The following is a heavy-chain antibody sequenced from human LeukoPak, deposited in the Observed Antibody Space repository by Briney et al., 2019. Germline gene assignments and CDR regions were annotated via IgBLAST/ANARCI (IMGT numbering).Heavy chain of an antibody. Sequence: GGSLRLSCAASGFTLSSYAMSWVRQAPGKGLEWVSAISGSGGSTYYADSVKGRFTISRDNSKNTLYLQMNSLRAADTAVYYCATSRSGGSGYYSTFDYWGQGTLVTVSS. D-gene: IGHD3-22*01. CDR2: ISGSGGST. V-gene: IGHV3-23*01. CDR3: ATSRSGGSGYYSTFDY. CDR1: GFTLSSYA. J-gene: IGHJ4*02.